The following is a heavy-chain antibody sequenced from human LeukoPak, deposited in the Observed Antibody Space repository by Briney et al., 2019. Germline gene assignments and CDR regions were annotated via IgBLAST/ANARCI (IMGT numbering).Heavy chain of an antibody. CDR3: ARDHWSGAPGMDV. CDR1: GFTFSSYW. CDR2: IKQDGSEK. V-gene: IGHV3-7*01. D-gene: IGHD2-8*02. Sequence: PGGSLRLSCAASGFTFSSYWMSWVRQAPGKGLEWVANIKQDGSEKYYVDSVKGRFTISRDNAKNSLYLQMNSLRAEDTAVYYCARDHWSGAPGMDVWGQGTTVTVSS. J-gene: IGHJ6*02.